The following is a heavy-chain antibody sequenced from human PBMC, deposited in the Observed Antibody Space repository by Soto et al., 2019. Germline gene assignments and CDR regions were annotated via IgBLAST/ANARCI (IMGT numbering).Heavy chain of an antibody. CDR3: ARAAIHGSSWYFGFDP. D-gene: IGHD6-13*01. J-gene: IGHJ5*02. CDR2: IIPLFGTT. CDR1: GGTFSRHA. Sequence: QVQLVQSGSEVKMPGSLVKVSCKTSGGTFSRHAINWVRQAPGQGLEWMGGIIPLFGTTNYAQKFKGRVTISADESTSTAYMELSSLTSEDAAVYYCARAAIHGSSWYFGFDPWGQGTLVTVSS. V-gene: IGHV1-69*01.